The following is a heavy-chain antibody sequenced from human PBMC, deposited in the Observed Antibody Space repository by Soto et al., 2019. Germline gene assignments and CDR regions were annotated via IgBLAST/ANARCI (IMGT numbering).Heavy chain of an antibody. J-gene: IGHJ6*02. V-gene: IGHV3-13*01. CDR2: IGTAGDT. Sequence: ESGGGLVQPGGSLRLSCAASGFTFSSYDMHWVRQATGKGLEWVSTIGTAGDTYYPGSVKGRFTISRENAKNSLYLQMNSLRAEDTAVYYCARAGPMYFYYGMDVWGQGTTVTVSS. CDR3: ARAGPMYFYYGMDV. D-gene: IGHD1-7*01. CDR1: GFTFSSYD.